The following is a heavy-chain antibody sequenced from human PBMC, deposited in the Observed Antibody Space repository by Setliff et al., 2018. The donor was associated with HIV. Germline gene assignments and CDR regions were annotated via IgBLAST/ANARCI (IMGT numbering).Heavy chain of an antibody. CDR2: IHTSGGT. D-gene: IGHD5-18*01. Sequence: SETLSLTCTVSGGSISSGSHYWTWIRQPAGKGLEWIGHIHTSGGTNYDLSLMSRVTISVDTSKNQFSLKLSSVTAADTAVYYCATSGYSYAFNWFDPWGQGTLVTVSS. CDR1: GGSISSGSHY. CDR3: ATSGYSYAFNWFDP. V-gene: IGHV4-61*09. J-gene: IGHJ5*02.